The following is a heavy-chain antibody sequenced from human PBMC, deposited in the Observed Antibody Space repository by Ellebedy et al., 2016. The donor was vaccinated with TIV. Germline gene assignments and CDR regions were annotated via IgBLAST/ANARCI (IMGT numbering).Heavy chain of an antibody. CDR3: AKIGYSYGYRGFDI. D-gene: IGHD5-18*01. CDR1: GFTFSTYW. Sequence: GESLKISCAASGFTFSTYWMSWVRQAPGKGLERVANIKQDGSEKYYVDSVKGRFTISRDNAKNSLYLQMNSLRPEDTAVYYCAKIGYSYGYRGFDIWGQGTMVTVSS. J-gene: IGHJ3*02. V-gene: IGHV3-7*03. CDR2: IKQDGSEK.